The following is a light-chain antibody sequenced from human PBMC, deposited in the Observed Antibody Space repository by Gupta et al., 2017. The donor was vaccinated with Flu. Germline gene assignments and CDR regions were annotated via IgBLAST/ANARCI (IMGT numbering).Light chain of an antibody. J-gene: IGLJ2*01. CDR3: CSYAGRYIL. CDR1: SSDVGGYNY. CDR2: DVN. V-gene: IGLV2-11*01. Sequence: QSALTQPRSASGPPGQSVAISCTGTSSDVGGYNYVAWYQQHPGKAPRLMIYDVNRRPSGVPDRFSGSKSGNTASLTISGLQAEDEADYYCCSYAGRYILVGGGTKVTVL.